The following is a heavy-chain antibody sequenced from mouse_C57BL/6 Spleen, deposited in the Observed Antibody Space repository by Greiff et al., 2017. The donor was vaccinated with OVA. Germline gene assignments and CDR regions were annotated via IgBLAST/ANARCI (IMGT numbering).Heavy chain of an antibody. CDR3: ARSGDYGSSYN. CDR2: IDPNSGGT. J-gene: IGHJ2*01. Sequence: VQLQQPGAELVKPGASVKLSCKASGYTFTSYWMHWVKQRPGRGLEWIGRIDPNSGGTKYNEKFKSKATLTVNKPSSTAYMPLSSLTSEASAVYYCARSGDYGSSYNWGQGTTLTVSS. D-gene: IGHD1-1*01. CDR1: GYTFTSYW. V-gene: IGHV1-72*01.